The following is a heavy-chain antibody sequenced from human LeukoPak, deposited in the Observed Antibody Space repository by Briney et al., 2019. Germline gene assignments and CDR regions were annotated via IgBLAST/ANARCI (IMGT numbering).Heavy chain of an antibody. J-gene: IGHJ3*02. CDR3: ARTRPRPLYYDILTGYRPDAFDI. V-gene: IGHV1-69*05. CDR1: GGTFSSHA. CDR2: IIPIFGTA. D-gene: IGHD3-9*01. Sequence: SVKVSCKASGGTFSSHAISWVRQAPGQGLEWMGGIIPIFGTANYAQKFQGRVTITTDESTSTAYMELSSLRSEDTAVYYCARTRPRPLYYDILTGYRPDAFDIWGQGTMVTVSS.